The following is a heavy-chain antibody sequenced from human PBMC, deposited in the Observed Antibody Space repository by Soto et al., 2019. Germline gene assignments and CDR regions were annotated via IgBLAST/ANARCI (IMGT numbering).Heavy chain of an antibody. V-gene: IGHV4-59*01. CDR1: GGSISSYY. Sequence: ASETLSLTCTVSGGSISSYYWSWIRQPPGKGLEWIGYIYYSGSTNYNPSLKSRVTISVDTSKNQFSLKLSSVTAADTAVYYCARKSTDYDILTGYFDYWGQGTLVTVS. CDR2: IYYSGST. CDR3: ARKSTDYDILTGYFDY. D-gene: IGHD3-9*01. J-gene: IGHJ4*02.